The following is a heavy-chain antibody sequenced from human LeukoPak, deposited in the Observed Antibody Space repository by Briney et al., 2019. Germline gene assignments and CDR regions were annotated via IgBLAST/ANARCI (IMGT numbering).Heavy chain of an antibody. CDR1: GGSISPYY. CDR3: ARHAVYAGSGWAFDY. CDR2: IYYTGSGST. D-gene: IGHD6-19*01. J-gene: IGHJ4*02. Sequence: SETLSLTCTVSGGSISPYYWRWLRQPPGKGREWIGYIYYTGSGSTSHSPSLKRRVTISVDTSNNQFSLNLNPVTAADTAVYYCARHAVYAGSGWAFDYWGQGTLVTVFS. V-gene: IGHV4-59*08.